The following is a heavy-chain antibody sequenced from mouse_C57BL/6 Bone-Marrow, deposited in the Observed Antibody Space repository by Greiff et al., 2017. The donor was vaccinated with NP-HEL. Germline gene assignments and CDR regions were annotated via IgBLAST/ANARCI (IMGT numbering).Heavy chain of an antibody. CDR2: INPYNGCT. J-gene: IGHJ4*01. CDR3: ARWGSGAMDY. V-gene: IGHV1-19*01. Sequence: EVQLQQSGPVLVKPGASVKMSCKASGYTFTDYYMNWVKQSHGKSLEWIGVINPYNGCTSYNQKFKGKATLTVDKSSSTAYMELNSLTSEDSAVDYCARWGSGAMDYWGQGTSVTVSS. D-gene: IGHD3-1*01. CDR1: GYTFTDYY.